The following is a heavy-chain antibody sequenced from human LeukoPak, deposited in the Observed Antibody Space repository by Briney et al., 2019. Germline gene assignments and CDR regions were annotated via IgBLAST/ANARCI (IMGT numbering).Heavy chain of an antibody. CDR3: ARTYMSDSGYDPTTAGYFDY. V-gene: IGHV4-59*02. CDR1: GDSVTDYY. Sequence: SETLSLTCTVSGDSVTDYYWSWIRQSPGKGLEWIGYIYYTGTSYNPSLKSRVTISADTSKNQFSLKLISVTAADTAVYYCARTYMSDSGYDPTTAGYFDYWGQGTLVTVSS. CDR2: IYYTGT. D-gene: IGHD5-12*01. J-gene: IGHJ4*02.